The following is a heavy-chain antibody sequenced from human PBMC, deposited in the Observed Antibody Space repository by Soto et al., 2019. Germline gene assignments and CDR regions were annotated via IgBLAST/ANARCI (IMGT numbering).Heavy chain of an antibody. CDR3: AKEGGLSGSYYISSSYYFDY. Sequence: QVQLVESGGGVVQPERSLRLSCVASGFTFSSYGMHWVRQAPGKGLEWVAIISYDGSNTYYADSVKGRFTISRDNYKSTLYMQMNSLRAEDTSVYYCAKEGGLSGSYYISSSYYFDYWGQGTLVTVSS. D-gene: IGHD1-26*01. V-gene: IGHV3-30*18. CDR1: GFTFSSYG. J-gene: IGHJ4*02. CDR2: ISYDGSNT.